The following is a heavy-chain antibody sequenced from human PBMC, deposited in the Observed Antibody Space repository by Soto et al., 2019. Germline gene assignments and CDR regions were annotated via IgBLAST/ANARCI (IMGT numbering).Heavy chain of an antibody. Sequence: QVQLVESGGGVVQPGRSLRLSCAASGFTFSSYGMHWVRQAPGKGLEWVAVIWYDGSNKYYADSVKGRFTISRDNSKNTLYLQMNSLRAEDTAVYYCARDRHYSSSWYWYYGMDVWGQGTTVTVSS. CDR2: IWYDGSNK. J-gene: IGHJ6*02. CDR3: ARDRHYSSSWYWYYGMDV. D-gene: IGHD6-13*01. CDR1: GFTFSSYG. V-gene: IGHV3-33*01.